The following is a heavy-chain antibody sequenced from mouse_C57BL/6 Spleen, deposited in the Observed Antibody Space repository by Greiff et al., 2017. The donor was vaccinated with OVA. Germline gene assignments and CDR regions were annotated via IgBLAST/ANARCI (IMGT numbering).Heavy chain of an antibody. CDR3: ARDGAYYYGSSFYFDY. V-gene: IGHV1-82*01. J-gene: IGHJ2*01. D-gene: IGHD1-1*01. CDR2: IYPGDGDT. Sequence: VKLQESGPELVKPGASVKISCKASGYAFSSSWMNWVKQRPGKGLEWIGRIYPGDGDTNYNGKFKGKATLTADKSSSTAYMQLSSLTSEDSAVYFCARDGAYYYGSSFYFDYWGQGTTLTVSS. CDR1: GYAFSSSW.